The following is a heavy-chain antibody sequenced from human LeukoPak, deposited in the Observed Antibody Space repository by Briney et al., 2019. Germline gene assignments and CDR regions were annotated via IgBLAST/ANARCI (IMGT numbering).Heavy chain of an antibody. D-gene: IGHD1-1*01. Sequence: ETLTLTCTVSGDSFSSYYWRWIRHPPGKGLEWVSSISSRSSYIYYADSVKGRFTISRDNAKNSLYLQMNSLRAEDTAVYYCGRAQVQGVLVHYWGQGTLVNVS. CDR2: ISSRSSYI. J-gene: IGHJ4*02. V-gene: IGHV3-21*01. CDR3: GRAQVQGVLVHY. CDR1: GDSFSSYY.